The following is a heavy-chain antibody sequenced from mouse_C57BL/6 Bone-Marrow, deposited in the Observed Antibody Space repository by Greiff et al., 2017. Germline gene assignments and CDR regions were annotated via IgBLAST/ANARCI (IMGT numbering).Heavy chain of an antibody. CDR2: IYPRSGNT. D-gene: IGHD1-1*02. V-gene: IGHV1-81*01. Sequence: VKLVESGAELARPGASVKLSCKASGYTFTSYGISWVKQSTGQGLEWIGEIYPRSGNTYYNEKFKGKATLTTDKSSSTAYMELRSLTSEDAAVYFCAREGIWGDWYFDVWGTGTTVTVSS. J-gene: IGHJ1*03. CDR1: GYTFTSYG. CDR3: AREGIWGDWYFDV.